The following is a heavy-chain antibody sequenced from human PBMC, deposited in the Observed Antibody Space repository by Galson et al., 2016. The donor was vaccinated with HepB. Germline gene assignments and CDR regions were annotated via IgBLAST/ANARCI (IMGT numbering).Heavy chain of an antibody. CDR2: IGSRSSPI. V-gene: IGHV3-48*02. Sequence: SLRLSCAASGFTFSSYAMSWFRQAPGKGLEWVSYIGSRSSPIHYADSVKGRFTISRDNAKNSLYLQMNSLRDEDTAVYYCARVDEGYYYLIDYWGQGTLVTVSS. J-gene: IGHJ4*02. CDR1: GFTFSSYA. CDR3: ARVDEGYYYLIDY. D-gene: IGHD3-22*01.